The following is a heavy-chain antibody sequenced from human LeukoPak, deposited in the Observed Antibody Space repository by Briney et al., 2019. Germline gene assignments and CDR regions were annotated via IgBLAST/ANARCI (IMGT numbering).Heavy chain of an antibody. D-gene: IGHD3-22*01. J-gene: IGHJ4*02. CDR1: GGSFSGYY. Sequence: PSETLSLTCAVYGGSFSGYYWSWIRQPPGKGLEWIGEINHSGSTNYNPSLKSRVTISVDTSKKQFSLKLSSVTAADTAVYYCVTYYFDSSGPRKNYWGQGTLVTVSS. CDR2: INHSGST. V-gene: IGHV4-34*01. CDR3: VTYYFDSSGPRKNY.